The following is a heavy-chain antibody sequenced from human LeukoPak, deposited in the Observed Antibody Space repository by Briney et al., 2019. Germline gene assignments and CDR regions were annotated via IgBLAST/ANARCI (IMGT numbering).Heavy chain of an antibody. V-gene: IGHV3-53*01. CDR3: ARASTVPQYYFDY. Sequence: GGSLRLSCAASGFTVSSNYMSWVRQAPGKGLEWVSVIYSGGSTYYADSVKGRFTISRDNSKNTLYLQMNSLRAEDTAVYYCARASTVPQYYFDYWGQGTLVTVSS. CDR2: IYSGGST. CDR1: GFTVSSNY. J-gene: IGHJ4*02. D-gene: IGHD4-17*01.